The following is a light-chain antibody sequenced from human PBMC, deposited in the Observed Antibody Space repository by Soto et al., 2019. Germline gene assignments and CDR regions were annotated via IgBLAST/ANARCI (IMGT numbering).Light chain of an antibody. Sequence: QSVLTQPASVSGSPGQSITISCTGTSSDVGGYNYVSWYQQQSGKAPKLMIHEVSNRPSGVSNRFSGSKSGNTASLTISGLQAEDEADYYCCSYATDSTYVFGTGTKVTVL. CDR1: SSDVGGYNY. V-gene: IGLV2-14*01. CDR3: CSYATDSTYV. J-gene: IGLJ1*01. CDR2: EVS.